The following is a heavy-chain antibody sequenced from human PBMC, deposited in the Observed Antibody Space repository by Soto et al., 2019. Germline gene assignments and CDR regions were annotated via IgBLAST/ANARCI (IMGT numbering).Heavy chain of an antibody. CDR2: ISGSGGST. CDR1: GYIFSSYP. D-gene: IGHD6-13*01. J-gene: IGHJ5*02. Sequence: PGSSLAVSPRAAGYIFSSYPMSWVRQAPGKGLEWVSAISGSGGSTYYADSVKGRFTISRGNSKNTLYLQMNSLRAEDTAVYYCAKGEIAAAVDNWFDPWRQGT. CDR3: AKGEIAAAVDNWFDP. V-gene: IGHV3-23*01.